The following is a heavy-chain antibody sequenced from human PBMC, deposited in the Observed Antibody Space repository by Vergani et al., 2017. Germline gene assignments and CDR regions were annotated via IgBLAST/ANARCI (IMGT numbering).Heavy chain of an antibody. J-gene: IGHJ4*02. CDR2: IYPADSYT. CDR3: ARHTTYTDS. D-gene: IGHD1-1*01. V-gene: IGHV5-51*01. Sequence: EVELVQSGPEMRKPGESLKIPCKGSEYSFGNYWIGWVRQMPGKGLEWIGIIYPADSYTRYSPSFQGQVTISADKSISTAFLQWDSLKASDTALYYCARHTTYTDSWGQGTLVIVSS. CDR1: EYSFGNYW.